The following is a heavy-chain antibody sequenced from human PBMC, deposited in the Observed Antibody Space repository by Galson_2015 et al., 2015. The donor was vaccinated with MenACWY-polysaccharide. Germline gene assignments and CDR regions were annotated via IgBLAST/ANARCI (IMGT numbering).Heavy chain of an antibody. CDR2: MNPNSGNT. D-gene: IGHD4-11*01. CDR1: GSTFTSYD. CDR3: ARGIRRTVYWFDP. Sequence: VKVSCKASGSTFTSYDINWVRQATGQGLEWMGWMNPNSGNTGYAQKFQGRVTMTRNTSISTAYMELSSLRSEDTAVYYCARGIRRTVYWFDPWGQGTLVTVSS. V-gene: IGHV1-8*01. J-gene: IGHJ5*02.